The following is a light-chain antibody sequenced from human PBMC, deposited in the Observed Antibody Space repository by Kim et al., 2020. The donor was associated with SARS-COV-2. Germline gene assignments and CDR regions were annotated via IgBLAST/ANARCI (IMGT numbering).Light chain of an antibody. CDR1: QSVISSY. CDR3: QQYGSSPKS. V-gene: IGKV3-20*01. J-gene: IGKJ1*01. Sequence: PWERATLSSRASQSVISSYLASYQQKPAQAPRLLIYGASSRATGIPDRFSRSGSWTDFTLTISSLEPEDFAVYYCQQYGSSPKSFGHGTKVDIK. CDR2: GAS.